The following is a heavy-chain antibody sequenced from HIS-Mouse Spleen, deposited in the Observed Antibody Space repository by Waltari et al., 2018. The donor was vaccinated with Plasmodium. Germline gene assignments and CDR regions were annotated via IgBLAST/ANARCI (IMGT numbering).Heavy chain of an antibody. J-gene: IGHJ2*01. D-gene: IGHD6-13*01. CDR3: ASSWYWYFDL. CDR1: GFPFSSYW. Sequence: EVQLVESGGGLVQPGGSLRLSCAASGFPFSSYWMSWVRQATGKGQEWVANIKQDGSEKYYVDSVKGRFTISRENAKNSLYLQMNSLRAEDTAVYYGASSWYWYFDLWGRGTLVTVSS. V-gene: IGHV3-7*01. CDR2: IKQDGSEK.